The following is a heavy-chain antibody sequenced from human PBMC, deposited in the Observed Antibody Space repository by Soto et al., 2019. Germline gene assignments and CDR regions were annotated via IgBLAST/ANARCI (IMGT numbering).Heavy chain of an antibody. Sequence: QVQLQESGPGLVKPSETLSLTCTVSGGSISSYYWSWIRQPPGKGLEWIGYIYYSGSTNYNPSLKSRVTISVSTAKNQFPLKLSSVTAADTAVYYFARLYGSGSYYTETYYYYYYMDVWGKGTTVTVSS. CDR2: IYYSGST. CDR1: GGSISSYY. CDR3: ARLYGSGSYYTETYYYYYYMDV. J-gene: IGHJ6*03. V-gene: IGHV4-59*08. D-gene: IGHD3-10*01.